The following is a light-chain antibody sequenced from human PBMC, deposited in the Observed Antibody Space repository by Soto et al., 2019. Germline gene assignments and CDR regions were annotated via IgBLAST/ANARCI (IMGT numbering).Light chain of an antibody. V-gene: IGLV2-8*01. CDR1: SSDVGGYNY. CDR3: SSYASSNIYVV. CDR2: EVS. J-gene: IGLJ2*01. Sequence: QSVLTQPPSASGSPGQSVTISCTGTSSDVGGYNYVSWYQQHPGKAPKLMIYEVSKRPSGVPDRFSGPKSGNTASLTVSGLQAEDEADYYCSSYASSNIYVVFGGGTQLTVL.